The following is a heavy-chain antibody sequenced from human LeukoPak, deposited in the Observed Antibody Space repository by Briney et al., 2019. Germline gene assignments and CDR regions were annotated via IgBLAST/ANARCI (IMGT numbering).Heavy chain of an antibody. J-gene: IGHJ6*02. V-gene: IGHV3-23*01. CDR2: ISGSGGRT. D-gene: IGHD2-15*01. CDR3: AKDLIGSGYYYYYGMDV. Sequence: PGGSLRLSCAASGFTFSSYAMSWVRQAPGKGLEWVSAISGSGGRTYYADSVKGRFTISRDNSKNTLYLQMNSLRAEDTAVYYRAKDLIGSGYYYYYGMDVWGQGTTVTVPS. CDR1: GFTFSSYA.